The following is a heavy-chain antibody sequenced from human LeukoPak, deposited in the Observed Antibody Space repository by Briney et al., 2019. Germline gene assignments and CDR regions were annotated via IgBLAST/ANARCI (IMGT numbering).Heavy chain of an antibody. Sequence: SETLSLTCAVYGGSFSGYYWSWIRQPPGKGLEWIGEINHSGSTNYNPSLKSRVTISVDTSKNQFSLKLSSVTAADTAVYYCASRAVRGVSDYYYYYMDVWGKGTTVTVSS. D-gene: IGHD3-10*01. V-gene: IGHV4-34*01. J-gene: IGHJ6*03. CDR2: INHSGST. CDR1: GGSFSGYY. CDR3: ASRAVRGVSDYYYYYMDV.